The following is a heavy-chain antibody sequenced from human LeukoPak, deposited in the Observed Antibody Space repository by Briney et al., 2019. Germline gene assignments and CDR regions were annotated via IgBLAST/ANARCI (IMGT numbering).Heavy chain of an antibody. CDR2: IYSGGST. J-gene: IGHJ4*02. V-gene: IGHV3-53*01. CDR3: ARAFSSSAPLDY. D-gene: IGHD6-13*01. CDR1: GFTFSANA. Sequence: GGSLRLSCGASGFTFSANALSWVRQAPGKGLEWVSVIYSGGSTYYADSVKGRFTISRDNSKNTLYLQMNSLRAEDTAVYYCARAFSSSAPLDYWGQGTLVTVSS.